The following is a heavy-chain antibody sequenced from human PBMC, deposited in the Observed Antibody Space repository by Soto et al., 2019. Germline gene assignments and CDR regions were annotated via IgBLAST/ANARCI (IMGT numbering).Heavy chain of an antibody. J-gene: IGHJ6*03. D-gene: IGHD2-15*01. CDR3: ARLPRAVVVVAASKGYYYMDV. V-gene: IGHV4-34*01. CDR2: INHSGST. Sequence: SETLSLTCAVYGGSFSGYYWSWIRQPPGKGLEWIGEINHSGSTNYNPSLKSRVTISVDTSKNQFSLKLSSVTAADTAVYYCARLPRAVVVVAASKGYYYMDVWGKGTTVTVS. CDR1: GGSFSGYY.